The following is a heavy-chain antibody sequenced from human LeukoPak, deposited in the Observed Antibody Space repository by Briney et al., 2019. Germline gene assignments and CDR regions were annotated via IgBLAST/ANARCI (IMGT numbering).Heavy chain of an antibody. V-gene: IGHV1-18*01. D-gene: IGHD3-22*01. CDR3: ARDPRRIYYYDSSGYYYDY. CDR2: ISAYNGNT. Sequence: ASVKVFCKASGYIFTNYGISWVRQAPGQGLEWMGWISAYNGNTNYAQKLQGRVTMTTDTSTSTAYMELRSLRSDDTAVYYCARDPRRIYYYDSSGYYYDYWGQGTLVTVSS. J-gene: IGHJ4*02. CDR1: GYIFTNYG.